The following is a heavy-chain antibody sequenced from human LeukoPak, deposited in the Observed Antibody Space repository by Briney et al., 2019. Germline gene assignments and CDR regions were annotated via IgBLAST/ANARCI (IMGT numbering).Heavy chain of an antibody. CDR3: AREEGTYGGFDY. J-gene: IGHJ4*02. Sequence: GGSLRLSCAASGFTLSTYWMSWVRQAPGKGLEWVANIKQDGSEKYYVDSVKGRFTISRDNAKNSLYLQMSSLRAEDTAVYYCAREEGTYGGFDYWGQGTLVTVSS. CDR1: GFTLSTYW. D-gene: IGHD4-17*01. V-gene: IGHV3-7*01. CDR2: IKQDGSEK.